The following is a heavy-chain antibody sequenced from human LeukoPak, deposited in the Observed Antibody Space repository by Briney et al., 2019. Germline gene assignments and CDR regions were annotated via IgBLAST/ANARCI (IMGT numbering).Heavy chain of an antibody. D-gene: IGHD6-13*01. CDR1: GGTFSSYA. CDR2: IIPIFGTA. Sequence: GASVKVSCKASGGTFSSYAISWVRQAPGQGLEWMGGIIPIFGTANYAQKFQGRVTMTRDTSISTAYMELSRLRSDDTAVYYCASIALQWGQGTLVTVSS. V-gene: IGHV1-69*05. J-gene: IGHJ4*02. CDR3: ASIALQ.